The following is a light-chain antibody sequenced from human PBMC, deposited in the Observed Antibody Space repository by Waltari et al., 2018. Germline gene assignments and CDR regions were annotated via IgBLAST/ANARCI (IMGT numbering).Light chain of an antibody. Sequence: EIVLTQSPGTLSLSPGERATLSCRASQSVGSTLAWYQQKPGQPPRLLIYGASSRATGIPDRFSGSGSGTDFSLTISRLEAEDFAVYYCQHYVRLPATFGQGTKVEIK. CDR2: GAS. V-gene: IGKV3-20*01. J-gene: IGKJ1*01. CDR1: QSVGST. CDR3: QHYVRLPAT.